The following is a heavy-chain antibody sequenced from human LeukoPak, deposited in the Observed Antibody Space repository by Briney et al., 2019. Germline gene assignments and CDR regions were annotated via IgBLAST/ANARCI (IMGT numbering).Heavy chain of an antibody. CDR3: ARHSPGAITMVRGVLVSGAFDI. D-gene: IGHD3-10*01. V-gene: IGHV4-59*08. Sequence: PSETLSLTCTVSGGSISSYYWSWIRQPPGKGLEWIGYIYYSGSTNYNPSLKSRVTISVDTSKNQFSLKLSSVTAADTAVYYCARHSPGAITMVRGVLVSGAFDIWGQGTMVTVSS. J-gene: IGHJ3*02. CDR1: GGSISSYY. CDR2: IYYSGST.